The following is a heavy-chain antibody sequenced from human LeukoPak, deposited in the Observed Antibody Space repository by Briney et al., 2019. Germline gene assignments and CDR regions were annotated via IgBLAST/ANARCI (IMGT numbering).Heavy chain of an antibody. CDR1: GYTFTGYY. CDR2: INPNSGGT. V-gene: IGHV1-2*02. Sequence: ASVTVSCKASGYTFTGYYMHWVRQAPGQGLEWMGWINPNSGGTNYAQEFQGRVTMTRDTSISTAYMELSRLRSDDTAVYYCASLDYGDEDYWGQGTLVTVSS. CDR3: ASLDYGDEDY. J-gene: IGHJ4*02. D-gene: IGHD4-17*01.